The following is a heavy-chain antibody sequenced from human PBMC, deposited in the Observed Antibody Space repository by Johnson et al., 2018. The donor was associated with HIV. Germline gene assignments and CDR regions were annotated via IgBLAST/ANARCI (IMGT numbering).Heavy chain of an antibody. D-gene: IGHD1-26*01. V-gene: IGHV3-9*01. CDR2: FSWNSGSI. CDR3: AKPLHSGSYWAAFDI. Sequence: VQLVESGGGSEQPGRSLRLSCAASGFTLNDYAIHWVRQAPGKGLEWVSGFSWNSGSIGYADSVKGRFTISRDNAKNSLYLQMNSLRAEDTALYYCAKPLHSGSYWAAFDIWGQGTMVTVSS. J-gene: IGHJ3*02. CDR1: GFTLNDYA.